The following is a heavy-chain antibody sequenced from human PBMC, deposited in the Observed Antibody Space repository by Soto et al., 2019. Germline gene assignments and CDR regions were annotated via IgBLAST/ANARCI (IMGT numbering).Heavy chain of an antibody. CDR2: ISGGGGST. CDR1: GFPFSSYA. CDR3: AKDAQAVARSEIDY. D-gene: IGHD6-19*01. V-gene: IGHV3-23*01. J-gene: IGHJ4*02. Sequence: EVQLLESGGGLVQPGGSLRLSCAASGFPFSSYAMSWVRQPPGKGLEWVSAISGGGGSTYYADSVTGRFTISRDNSKNTLYLQMNSLRAEDTAVYYCAKDAQAVARSEIDYWGQGSLVTVSS.